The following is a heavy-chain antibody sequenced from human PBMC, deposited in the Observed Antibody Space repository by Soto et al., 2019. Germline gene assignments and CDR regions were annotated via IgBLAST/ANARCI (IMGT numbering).Heavy chain of an antibody. CDR1: GYTFSNYG. CDR2: ISLYSDGT. Sequence: CKTSGYTFSNYGITWVRQAPGQPLEWLGWISLYSDGTNYAQKFQGRVSMTTDTSTTTAYMELRSLRSDDTAVYYCARVVPGAEAWFGPWGQGTLVTVSS. CDR3: ARVVPGAEAWFGP. J-gene: IGHJ5*02. D-gene: IGHD2-2*01. V-gene: IGHV1-18*01.